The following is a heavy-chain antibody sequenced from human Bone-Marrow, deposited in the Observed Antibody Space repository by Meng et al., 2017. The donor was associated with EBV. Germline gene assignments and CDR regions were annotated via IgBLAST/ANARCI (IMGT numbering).Heavy chain of an antibody. CDR2: IYYSGST. CDR1: GGSISSGGYY. CDR3: ARVSGWLQPIDY. V-gene: IGHV4-30-4*01. J-gene: IGHJ4*02. D-gene: IGHD5-24*01. Sequence: QLQLQESGPGLVKPSQTLSLPCAVSGGSISSGGYYWSWIRQPPGKGLEWIGYIYYSGSTYYNPSLKSRVTISVDTSKNQFSLKLSSVTAADTAVYYCARVSGWLQPIDYWGQGTLVTVSS.